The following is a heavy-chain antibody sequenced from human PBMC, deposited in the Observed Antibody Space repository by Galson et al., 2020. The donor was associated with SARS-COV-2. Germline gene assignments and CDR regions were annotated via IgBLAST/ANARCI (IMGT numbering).Heavy chain of an antibody. V-gene: IGHV3-23*01. Sequence: GESLKISCAASGFTFSSYAMSWVRQAPGKGLEWVSDISGSGGSTYYADSVKGRFTISRDNSKNTLYLQMNSLRAEDTAVYYCAKEGCSSTSCYTEGYFQHWGQGTLVTVSS. CDR2: ISGSGGST. J-gene: IGHJ1*01. CDR3: AKEGCSSTSCYTEGYFQH. D-gene: IGHD2-2*02. CDR1: GFTFSSYA.